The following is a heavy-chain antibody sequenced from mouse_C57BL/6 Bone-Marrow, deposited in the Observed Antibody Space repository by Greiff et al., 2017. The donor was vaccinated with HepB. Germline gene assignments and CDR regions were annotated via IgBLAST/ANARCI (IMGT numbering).Heavy chain of an antibody. Sequence: VQLQQSGPGLVKPSQSLSLTCSVTGYSITSGYYWNWIRQFPGNKLEWMGYISYDGSNNYNPSLKNRISITRDTSKNQFFLKLNSVTTEDTATYYCARDRTTVGDFDYWGQGTTLTVSS. CDR1: GYSITSGYY. V-gene: IGHV3-6*01. D-gene: IGHD1-1*01. CDR3: ARDRTTVGDFDY. CDR2: ISYDGSN. J-gene: IGHJ2*01.